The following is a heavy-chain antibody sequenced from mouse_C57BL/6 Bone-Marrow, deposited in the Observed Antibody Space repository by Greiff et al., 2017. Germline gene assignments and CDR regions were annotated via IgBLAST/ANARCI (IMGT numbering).Heavy chain of an antibody. D-gene: IGHD1-1*01. CDR1: GYTFTSYW. J-gene: IGHJ1*03. CDR3: ARGRSFYYYGSRWYFDV. Sequence: QVQLQQPGAELVKPGASVKLSCKASGYTFTSYWMHWVKQRPGQGLEWIGMIHPNSGSTNYNEKFKSKATLTVDKSSSTAYMQLSSLTSEDSAVYYCARGRSFYYYGSRWYFDVWGTGTTVTVSS. V-gene: IGHV1-64*01. CDR2: IHPNSGST.